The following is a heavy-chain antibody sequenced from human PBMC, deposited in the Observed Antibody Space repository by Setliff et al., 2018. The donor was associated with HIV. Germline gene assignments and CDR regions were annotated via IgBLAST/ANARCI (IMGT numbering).Heavy chain of an antibody. J-gene: IGHJ4*02. V-gene: IGHV4-31*03. CDR2: IFYSGDT. Sequence: PSETLSLTCTVSGGTIASGGHYWSWIRQHPGKGLEWIGYIFYSGDTSYNPSLKSRLTLSLDMSKNQFSLKVNSVTAADTAVYYCARDRSYPFPYWDYWGQGTLVTV. CDR1: GGTIASGGHY. CDR3: ARDRSYPFPYWDY. D-gene: IGHD2-8*02.